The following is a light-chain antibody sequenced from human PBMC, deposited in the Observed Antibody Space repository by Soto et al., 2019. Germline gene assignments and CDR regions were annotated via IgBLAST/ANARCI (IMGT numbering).Light chain of an antibody. CDR1: QSVSSN. CDR3: QQRSNFPLT. Sequence: EIVMTQSPATLSVSPGERATLSCRASQSVSSNLAWYQQKPGQAPRLLIYDASNRATGIPARFSGSGSGTDFTLTISSLEPEDFAVYYCQQRSNFPLTFGGGTKVDIK. V-gene: IGKV3-11*01. J-gene: IGKJ4*01. CDR2: DAS.